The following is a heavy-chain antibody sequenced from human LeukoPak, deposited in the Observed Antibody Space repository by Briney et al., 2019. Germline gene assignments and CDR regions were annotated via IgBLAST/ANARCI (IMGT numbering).Heavy chain of an antibody. D-gene: IGHD1-1*01. CDR3: ARGKYPDNDDYMDV. CDR1: GFTFDDYT. Sequence: GGSLRLSCAASGFTFDDYTMHWVRQAPGKGLEWVSLISWDGGSTYYADSVKGRFTISRDNAKNSLYLQMNSLRAEDTALYYCARGKYPDNDDYMDVWGKGTTVIVSS. J-gene: IGHJ6*03. CDR2: ISWDGGST. V-gene: IGHV3-43*01.